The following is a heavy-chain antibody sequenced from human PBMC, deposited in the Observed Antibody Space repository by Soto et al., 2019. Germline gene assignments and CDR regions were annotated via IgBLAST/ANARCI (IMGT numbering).Heavy chain of an antibody. Sequence: SETLSLTCTVSGGSISSYYGSWIRQPPGKGLEWIGYIYYSGSTNYNPSLKSRVTISVDTSKNQFSLKLSSVTAADTAVYYCARVPNIYSGYDNTGDYWGQGTLVTVSS. D-gene: IGHD5-12*01. CDR1: GGSISSYY. J-gene: IGHJ4*02. CDR3: ARVPNIYSGYDNTGDY. V-gene: IGHV4-59*01. CDR2: IYYSGST.